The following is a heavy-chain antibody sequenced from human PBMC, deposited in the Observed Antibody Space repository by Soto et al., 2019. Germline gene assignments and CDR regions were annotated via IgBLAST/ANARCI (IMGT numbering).Heavy chain of an antibody. J-gene: IGHJ4*02. Sequence: PSXTLSLTCTVSGDSMSSYSWSWIRQPPGKGLEWIGNIHYNGNTKYSPSLKSRVTMSVDTSKNHFSLKLISVTTADTAVYFCAREGNLGRWIQPLDSWGQGTLVTVPQ. CDR1: GDSMSSYS. CDR2: IHYNGNT. D-gene: IGHD2-2*03. V-gene: IGHV4-59*01. CDR3: AREGNLGRWIQPLDS.